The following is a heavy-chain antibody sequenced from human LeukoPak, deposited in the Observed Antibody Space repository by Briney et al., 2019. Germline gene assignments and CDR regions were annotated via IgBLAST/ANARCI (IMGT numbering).Heavy chain of an antibody. J-gene: IGHJ3*02. CDR1: GGSISSSSYY. CDR2: IYYSGST. Sequence: SETLSLTGTVSGGSISSSSYYWGWVRQPPGKGLEWIGSIYYSGSTYYNPSLKSRITISVDTTKNQFSLKLSSGTAADTAVYYCARSSDSIAAADNLADAFDIWGQGTMVTVSS. CDR3: ARSSDSIAAADNLADAFDI. D-gene: IGHD6-13*01. V-gene: IGHV4-39*01.